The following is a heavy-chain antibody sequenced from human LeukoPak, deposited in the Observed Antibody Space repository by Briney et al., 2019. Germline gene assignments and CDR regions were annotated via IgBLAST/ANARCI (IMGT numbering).Heavy chain of an antibody. Sequence: EASVKVSCKASGYPFSGHNIHWVRQAPGQGLEWVGWIDPTTGGTNYAQRFQGRVTLTRDTSITTAYMELNSLTSDDTAVYFCARPEYRYGYLLDYWGQGTLITVSP. D-gene: IGHD5-18*01. CDR3: ARPEYRYGYLLDY. J-gene: IGHJ4*02. V-gene: IGHV1-2*02. CDR2: IDPTTGGT. CDR1: GYPFSGHN.